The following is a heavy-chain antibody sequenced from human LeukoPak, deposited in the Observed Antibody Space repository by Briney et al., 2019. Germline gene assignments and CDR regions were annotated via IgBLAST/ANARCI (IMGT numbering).Heavy chain of an antibody. CDR3: ARHRITGTTRAFDI. Sequence: GESLQISCQGSGSSFTSYWIGWVRQLPGKGLEWMGIIYPGDSDTRYSPSFQGQVTISADKSISTAYLQWSSLKASDTAMYYCARHRITGTTRAFDIWGQGTMVTVSS. CDR1: GSSFTSYW. CDR2: IYPGDSDT. D-gene: IGHD1-7*01. J-gene: IGHJ3*02. V-gene: IGHV5-51*01.